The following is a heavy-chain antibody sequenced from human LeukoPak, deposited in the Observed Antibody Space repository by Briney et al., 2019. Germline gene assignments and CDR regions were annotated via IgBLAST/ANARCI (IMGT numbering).Heavy chain of an antibody. V-gene: IGHV3-7*01. CDR1: GFTFSNYW. J-gene: IGHJ5*02. CDR3: VTQQLAPP. D-gene: IGHD5-24*01. CDR2: IKEDGSIE. Sequence: GGSLRLSCAASGFTFSNYWMSRVRQAPGKGLEWVANIKEDGSIEDYVDSVKGRFTVSRDNAKNSLYLQMNSLRAGDTAVYYCVTQQLAPPWGQGTLVTVSS.